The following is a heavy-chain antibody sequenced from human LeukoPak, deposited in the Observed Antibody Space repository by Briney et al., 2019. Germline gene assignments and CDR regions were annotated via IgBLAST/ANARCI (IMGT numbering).Heavy chain of an antibody. Sequence: GGSLRLSCAASGFTFSSYWMHWVRQAPGKGLVWVSRISSDGSSTSYADSVKGRFTISRDNAKNTLYLQMNSLRAEDTAVYYRARAIATNWFDPWGQGTLVTGSS. V-gene: IGHV3-74*01. CDR1: GFTFSSYW. CDR3: ARAIATNWFDP. J-gene: IGHJ5*02. CDR2: ISSDGSST. D-gene: IGHD2-21*01.